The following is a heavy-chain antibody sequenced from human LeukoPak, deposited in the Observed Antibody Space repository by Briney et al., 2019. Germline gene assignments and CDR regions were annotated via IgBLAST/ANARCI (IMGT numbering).Heavy chain of an antibody. CDR1: GFTVSSNY. CDR3: AKDWVAVAGYDY. D-gene: IGHD6-19*01. CDR2: IYSGGST. V-gene: IGHV3-53*01. J-gene: IGHJ4*02. Sequence: PGGSLRLSCAASGFTVSSNYMSWVRQAPGKGLEWVSVIYSGGSTYYADSVKGRFTISRDNSKNTLYLQMNSLRAEDTAVYYCAKDWVAVAGYDYWGQGTLVTVSS.